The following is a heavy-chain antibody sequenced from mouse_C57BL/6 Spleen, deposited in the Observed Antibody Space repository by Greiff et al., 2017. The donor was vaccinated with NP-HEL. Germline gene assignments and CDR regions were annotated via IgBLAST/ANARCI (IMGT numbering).Heavy chain of an antibody. J-gene: IGHJ3*01. Sequence: EVKLVESGGGLVKPGGSLKLSCAASGFTFSSYAMSWVRQTPEKRLEWVATISDGGSYTYYPDNVKGRFTISRDNAKNNLYLQMSHLKSEDTAMYYCARYGYDEGWFAYWGQGTLVTVSA. V-gene: IGHV5-4*03. CDR2: ISDGGSYT. CDR3: ARYGYDEGWFAY. D-gene: IGHD2-2*01. CDR1: GFTFSSYA.